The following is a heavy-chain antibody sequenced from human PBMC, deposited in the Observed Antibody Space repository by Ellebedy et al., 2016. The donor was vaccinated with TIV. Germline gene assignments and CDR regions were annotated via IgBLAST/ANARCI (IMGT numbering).Heavy chain of an antibody. CDR3: ATSSNKASDY. V-gene: IGHV3-15*01. CDR2: IKSKVDGVTV. J-gene: IGHJ4*02. D-gene: IGHD1/OR15-1a*01. Sequence: GGSLRLXXAASGFTFSDAWMSWVRQAPGKGLEWVGRIKSKVDGVTVDYVAPVKGRFTISRDDSKNTLYLQMNSVKTEDTAVYYCATSSNKASDYWGQGTLVTVSS. CDR1: GFTFSDAW.